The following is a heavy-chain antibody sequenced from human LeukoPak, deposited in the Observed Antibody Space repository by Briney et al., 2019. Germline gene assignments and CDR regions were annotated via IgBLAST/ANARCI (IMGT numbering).Heavy chain of an antibody. CDR2: FSGSGGTT. Sequence: GGSLRLSCAASGFTFSSYAMNWVRQAPGRGLEWVSGFSGSGGTTYYADYVKGRFTISRDNSKNTLYLQMNSLRAEDTAVYYCANGNRCTSPNCLGYYYFYMDVWGKGTTVTVSS. CDR1: GFTFSSYA. V-gene: IGHV3-23*01. CDR3: ANGNRCTSPNCLGYYYFYMDV. D-gene: IGHD2-8*01. J-gene: IGHJ6*03.